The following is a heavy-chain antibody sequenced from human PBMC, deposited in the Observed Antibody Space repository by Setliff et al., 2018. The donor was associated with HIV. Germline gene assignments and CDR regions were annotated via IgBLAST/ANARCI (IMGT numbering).Heavy chain of an antibody. V-gene: IGHV7-4-1*02. Sequence: ASVKVSCKASGYTFTSYAMNWVRQAPGQGLELMGWINTNTGNPTYAQGFTGRFVFSLDTSVSTAYLQISSLKAEDTAVYFCARDLKRPNSNFWGGYPIPFDSWGQGTLVTVSS. CDR3: ARDLKRPNSNFWGGYPIPFDS. CDR1: GYTFTSYA. CDR2: INTNTGNP. D-gene: IGHD3-3*01. J-gene: IGHJ4*02.